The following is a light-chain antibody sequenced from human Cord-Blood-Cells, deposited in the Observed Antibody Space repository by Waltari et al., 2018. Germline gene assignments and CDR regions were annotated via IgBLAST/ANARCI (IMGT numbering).Light chain of an antibody. CDR1: QSVSSY. CDR3: QQRSNWPPLT. V-gene: IGKV3-11*01. J-gene: IGKJ4*01. CDR2: DVA. Sequence: EIVLTQSLDTLSLSPGERATLSCRASQSVSSYLAWYQQKPGQAPRLLIYDVANRAPGIPARFSGSGSGTDFTLTISSLEPEDFAVYYCQQRSNWPPLTFGGGTKVEIK.